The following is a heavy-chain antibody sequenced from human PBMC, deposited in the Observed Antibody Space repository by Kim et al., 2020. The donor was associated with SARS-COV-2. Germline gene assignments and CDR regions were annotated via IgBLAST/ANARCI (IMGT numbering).Heavy chain of an antibody. CDR2: ISYDGSNK. J-gene: IGHJ4*02. CDR1: GFTFSSYG. CDR3: AKDREGSYFDY. V-gene: IGHV3-30*18. Sequence: GGSLRLSCAASGFTFSSYGMHWVRQAPGKGLEWVAVISYDGSNKYYADSVKGRFTISRDNSKNTLYLQMNSPRAEDTAVYYCAKDREGSYFDYLGQGTLV.